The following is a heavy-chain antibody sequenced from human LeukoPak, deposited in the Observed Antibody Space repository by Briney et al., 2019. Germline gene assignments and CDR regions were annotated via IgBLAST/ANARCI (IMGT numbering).Heavy chain of an antibody. J-gene: IGHJ4*02. V-gene: IGHV4-34*01. Sequence: PSETLSLTCAVYGGSFSGYYWSWIRQPPGKGLEWVGEINHSGSTYYNPSLKSRVTISVDTPKNQFSLKLSSVTAADTAVYYCARDSYGYDSSGYFGWGQGTLVTVSS. CDR1: GGSFSGYY. CDR2: INHSGST. CDR3: ARDSYGYDSSGYFG. D-gene: IGHD3-22*01.